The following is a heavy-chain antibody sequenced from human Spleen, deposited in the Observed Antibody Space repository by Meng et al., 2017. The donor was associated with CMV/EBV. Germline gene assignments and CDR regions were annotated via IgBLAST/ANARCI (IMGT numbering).Heavy chain of an antibody. CDR1: GGSMSSGGYY. CDR3: ARNSLWIGESVDY. CDR2: IYYSGST. Sequence: TVSGGSMSSGGYYWSWIRQFPGKGLEWIGYIYYSGSTDYNPSLKSRATISVDTSKNQFSLKVTSVTAADTAVYYCARNSLWIGESVDYWGQGTLVTVSS. J-gene: IGHJ4*02. D-gene: IGHD3-10*01. V-gene: IGHV4-31*02.